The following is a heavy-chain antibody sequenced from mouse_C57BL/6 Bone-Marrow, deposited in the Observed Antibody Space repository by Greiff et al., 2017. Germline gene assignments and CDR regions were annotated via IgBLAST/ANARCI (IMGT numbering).Heavy chain of an antibody. Sequence: VQLQQPGAELVKPGASVKMSCKASGYTFTRYWITWVKQRPGQGLEWIGDIYPGSGSTNYNDKFKSKATLTVDTPSSTAYMQLSSLTSEDSAVYYCARPYYSNYWYFDVWGTGTTVTVSS. D-gene: IGHD2-5*01. V-gene: IGHV1-55*01. CDR3: ARPYYSNYWYFDV. CDR2: IYPGSGST. J-gene: IGHJ1*03. CDR1: GYTFTRYW.